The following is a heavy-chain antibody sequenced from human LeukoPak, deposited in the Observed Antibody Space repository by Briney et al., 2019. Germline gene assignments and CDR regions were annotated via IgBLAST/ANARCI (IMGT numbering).Heavy chain of an antibody. V-gene: IGHV1-2*02. J-gene: IGHJ4*02. D-gene: IGHD1-26*01. CDR2: INPNSGAA. CDR3: ARALPHSGTSLGVDFDY. Sequence: GASVKVSCKASGYSFTDYYIHWVRQAPGQGLEWMGWINPNSGAANSAQKFQGRVTMTRDTSIRAAHMELRRLKSDDTAVYYCARALPHSGTSLGVDFDYWGQGTLVTASS. CDR1: GYSFTDYY.